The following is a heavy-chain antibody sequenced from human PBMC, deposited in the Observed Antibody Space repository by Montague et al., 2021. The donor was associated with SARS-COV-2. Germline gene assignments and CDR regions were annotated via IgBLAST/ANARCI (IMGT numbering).Heavy chain of an antibody. CDR1: GGSFSDYY. CDR2: IQHSRII. V-gene: IGHV4-34*01. Sequence: SETLSLTCAVSGGSFSDYYWSWIRQPPGKGLEWIGLEWIGEIQHSRIINYNPSLKSRVTITVDASRNQLSLKLSSVTAADTAVYYCWTGGGNGVFDLWGQGTMVTVSS. J-gene: IGHJ3*01. CDR3: WTGGGNGVFDL. D-gene: IGHD2-8*01.